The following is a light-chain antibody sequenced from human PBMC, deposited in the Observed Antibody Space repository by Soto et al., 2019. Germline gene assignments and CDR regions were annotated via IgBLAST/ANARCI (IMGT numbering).Light chain of an antibody. CDR2: EVS. CDR1: SSDVGGYNY. V-gene: IGLV2-14*01. J-gene: IGLJ2*01. Sequence: QSALTQPASVSGSPGQPLTISCPGTSSDVGGYNYVSWYQQHPGKAPKLMIYEVSSRLSGVSKRFSGSKSGNTASLTISWLQAEDGADYCCSSYTSSSSGVFGGGTKVPV. CDR3: SSYTSSSSGV.